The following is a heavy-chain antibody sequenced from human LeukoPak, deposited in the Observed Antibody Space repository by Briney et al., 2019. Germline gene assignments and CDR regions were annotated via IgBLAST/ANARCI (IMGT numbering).Heavy chain of an antibody. D-gene: IGHD3-10*01. Sequence: SETLSLTCTVSGYSINSGYYWGWIRQPPGKGLEWIGTVYHSGNTYYNASLQSRVTLSLDTSNNQFSLKLSSVTAADTAAYYCASIRYYYDSGRLADWGQGTLVSVSS. V-gene: IGHV4-38-2*02. CDR3: ASIRYYYDSGRLAD. J-gene: IGHJ4*02. CDR2: VYHSGNT. CDR1: GYSINSGYY.